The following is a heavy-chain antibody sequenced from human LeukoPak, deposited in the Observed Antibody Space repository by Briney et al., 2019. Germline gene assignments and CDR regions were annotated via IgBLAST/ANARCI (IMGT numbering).Heavy chain of an antibody. Sequence: GASVKVSCKASGYTFTGYYMHWVRQAPGQGLEWMGIINPSGGSTSYAQKSQGRVTMTRDTSTSTVYMELSSLRSEDTAVYYCASSKVPLYGDYGSFDYWGQGTLVTVSS. V-gene: IGHV1-46*01. CDR3: ASSKVPLYGDYGSFDY. CDR1: GYTFTGYY. D-gene: IGHD4-17*01. J-gene: IGHJ4*02. CDR2: INPSGGST.